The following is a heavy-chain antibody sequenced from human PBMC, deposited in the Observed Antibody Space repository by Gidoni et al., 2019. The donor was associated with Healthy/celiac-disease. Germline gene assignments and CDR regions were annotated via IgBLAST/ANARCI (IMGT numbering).Heavy chain of an antibody. CDR3: ARTTVEDTAMVPFDY. V-gene: IGHV3-30-3*01. D-gene: IGHD5-18*01. CDR2: ISYDGSNK. Sequence: QVQLVESGGGVVQPGRSLRLSCAASGFTFSSYAMHWVRQAPGKGLEWVAVISYDGSNKYYADSVKGRFTISRDNSKNTLYLQMNSLRAEDTAVYYCARTTVEDTAMVPFDYWGQGTLVTVSS. CDR1: GFTFSSYA. J-gene: IGHJ4*02.